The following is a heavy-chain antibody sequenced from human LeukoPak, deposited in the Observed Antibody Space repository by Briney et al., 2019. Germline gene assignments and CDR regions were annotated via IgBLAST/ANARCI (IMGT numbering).Heavy chain of an antibody. Sequence: GGSLRLSCAASGFTFSDYYMSWIRQAPGKGLEWVSYISSSGSTIYYADSVKGRFTISRDNSKNTLYLQMDSLRAEDTAVYYCARDPGRYFDWLFPTDEYFQHWGQGTLVTVSS. CDR2: ISSSGSTI. CDR1: GFTFSDYY. CDR3: ARDPGRYFDWLFPTDEYFQH. J-gene: IGHJ1*01. V-gene: IGHV3-11*01. D-gene: IGHD3-9*01.